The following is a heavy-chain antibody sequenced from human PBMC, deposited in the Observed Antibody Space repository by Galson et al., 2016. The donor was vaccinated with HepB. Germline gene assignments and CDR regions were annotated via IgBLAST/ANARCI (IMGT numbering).Heavy chain of an antibody. Sequence: SLRLSCAASGFTFSSYAMTWVRQAPGKGLEWVSAIGGSGGSTYYADSVKGRFTISRDNSKNTLYLQMKSPRAEDTAIYYCARERTKLEFDPWGQGTLVTVSS. CDR1: GFTFSSYA. CDR3: ARERTKLEFDP. J-gene: IGHJ5*02. V-gene: IGHV3-23*01. CDR2: IGGSGGST. D-gene: IGHD1-1*01.